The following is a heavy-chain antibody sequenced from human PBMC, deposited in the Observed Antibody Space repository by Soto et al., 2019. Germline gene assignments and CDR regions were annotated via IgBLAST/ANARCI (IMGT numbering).Heavy chain of an antibody. CDR3: AREDSIIIPAVSDF. V-gene: IGHV3-11*04. D-gene: IGHD2-2*01. Sequence: GALRLSCAASGFTFSDYYMSWIRQAPGKGLEWVSYISSSDYTYYSDSVKGRFAISRDNAKSSVSLQMNTLRVEDTAVYYCAREDSIIIPAVSDFWGQGTLVTVSS. CDR1: GFTFSDYY. J-gene: IGHJ4*02. CDR2: ISSSDYT.